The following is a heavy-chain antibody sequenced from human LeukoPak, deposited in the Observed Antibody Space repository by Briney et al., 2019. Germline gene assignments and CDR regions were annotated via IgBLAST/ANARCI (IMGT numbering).Heavy chain of an antibody. CDR1: GFTFSDNV. CDR3: ARGGGGAGNWFDP. Sequence: PGGSLRLSCTASGFTFSDNVMHWVRQTPAKGLEWIGEIYHSGSTNYNPSLKSRVTISVDKSKNQFSLKLSSVTATDTAVYYCARGGGGAGNWFDPWGQGTLVTVSS. CDR2: IYHSGST. J-gene: IGHJ5*02. V-gene: IGHV4-4*02. D-gene: IGHD2-21*01.